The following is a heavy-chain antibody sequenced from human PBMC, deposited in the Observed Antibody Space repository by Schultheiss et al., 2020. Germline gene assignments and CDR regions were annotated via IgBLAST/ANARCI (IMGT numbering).Heavy chain of an antibody. V-gene: IGHV4-34*01. CDR2: INHSGST. Sequence: SETLSLTCAVYGGSFSGYYWSWIRQPPGKVLEWIGEINHSGSTSYNPSLKSRVTISVDTSKNQFSLKLSSVTAADTAWYYCAREAGGEPIDYWGQGTLVTVSS. CDR1: GGSFSGYY. D-gene: IGHD1-14*01. J-gene: IGHJ4*02. CDR3: AREAGGEPIDY.